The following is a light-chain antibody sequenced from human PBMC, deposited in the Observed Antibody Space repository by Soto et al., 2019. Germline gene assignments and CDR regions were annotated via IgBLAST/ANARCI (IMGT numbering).Light chain of an antibody. J-gene: IGKJ1*01. CDR2: AAS. CDR3: LQDYSYQWT. Sequence: AIQMTQSPSSLSASVGDRVTITCRASQGIRNDLGWYQQKTGKAPKLLIYAASSLQSGVPSRFSGSGSCSNFTLHISSLQPEDYATYYCLQDYSYQWTFGQGTKVEIK. V-gene: IGKV1-6*01. CDR1: QGIRND.